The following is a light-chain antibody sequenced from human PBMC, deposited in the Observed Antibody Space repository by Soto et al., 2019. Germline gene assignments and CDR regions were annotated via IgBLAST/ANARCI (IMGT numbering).Light chain of an antibody. Sequence: DIQMTQSPSTLSASVGDRVTITCRASQSISSWLAWYKQKPGKAPKLLIYKASSLESGVPSRFSGSGSGTEFTLTISSLQPDDFATYYCQQYNSYPGTFGQGTKVEIQ. CDR1: QSISSW. J-gene: IGKJ1*01. CDR2: KAS. CDR3: QQYNSYPGT. V-gene: IGKV1-5*03.